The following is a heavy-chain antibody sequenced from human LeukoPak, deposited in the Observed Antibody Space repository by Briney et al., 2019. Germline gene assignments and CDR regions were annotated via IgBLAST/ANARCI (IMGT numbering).Heavy chain of an antibody. J-gene: IGHJ4*02. D-gene: IGHD5-18*01. CDR3: ARGGYSYGIDY. CDR2: IYYSGST. Sequence: SETLSLTCTVSGGSISSYYWSWIRQPPGKGLEWIGYIYYSGSTNYNPSLKSRVNISVDTSKNQFSLKLSSVTAADTAVYYCARGGYSYGIDYWGQGTLVTVSS. CDR1: GGSISSYY. V-gene: IGHV4-59*08.